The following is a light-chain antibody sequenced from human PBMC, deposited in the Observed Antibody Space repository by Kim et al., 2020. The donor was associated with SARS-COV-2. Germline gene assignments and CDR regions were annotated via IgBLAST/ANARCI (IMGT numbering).Light chain of an antibody. CDR1: KIGDIN. CDR2: DDS. CDR3: QVWDGSSDHWV. V-gene: IGLV3-21*04. J-gene: IGLJ3*02. Sequence: SYELTQPPSVSLAPGETARITCGGNKIGDINVHWYQQRPGQAPVLVISDDSDRPSGIPERFSGSNSGNTATLTINRVEVVDEADYYCQVWDGSSDHWVFGGGTQLTVL.